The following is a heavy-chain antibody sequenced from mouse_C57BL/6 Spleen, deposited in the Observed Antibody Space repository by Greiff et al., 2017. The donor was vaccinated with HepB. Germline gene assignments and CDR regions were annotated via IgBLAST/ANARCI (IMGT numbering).Heavy chain of an antibody. CDR3: ARGLLRPSAMDY. D-gene: IGHD1-2*01. J-gene: IGHJ4*01. CDR1: GYTFTDYY. V-gene: IGHV1-76*01. CDR2: IYPGSGNT. Sequence: QVQLKESGAELVRPGASVKLSCKASGYTFTDYYINWVKQRPGQGLEWIARIYPGSGNTYYNEKFKGKATLTAEKSSSTAYMQLSSLTSEDSAVYFCARGLLRPSAMDYWGQGTSVTVSS.